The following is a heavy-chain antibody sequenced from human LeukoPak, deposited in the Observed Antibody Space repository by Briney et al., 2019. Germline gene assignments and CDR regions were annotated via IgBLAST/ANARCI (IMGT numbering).Heavy chain of an antibody. V-gene: IGHV4-4*07. Sequence: SETLSLTCTVSGGSISNYYWSWLRQPAGKGLEWIGRMYTSGSTKYNPSLKSRVTISVDKSKNQFSLQVTSVTAADTAVYFCARDHYGSGNYKSYFDYWGQGTQVTVSS. CDR3: ARDHYGSGNYKSYFDY. CDR2: MYTSGST. CDR1: GGSISNYY. J-gene: IGHJ4*02. D-gene: IGHD3-10*01.